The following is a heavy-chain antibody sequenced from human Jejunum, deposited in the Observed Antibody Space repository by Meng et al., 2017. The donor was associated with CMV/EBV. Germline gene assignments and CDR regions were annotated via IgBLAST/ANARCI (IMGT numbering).Heavy chain of an antibody. CDR2: IYTGGTA. D-gene: IGHD2-2*01. J-gene: IGHJ4*02. V-gene: IGHV3-53*01. Sequence: SCAGSGFSVSTPYMSWVREAPGKGLEWVSVIYTGGTAYYADSVKGRFTISRDHSKNTLFLQMNSLRVEDTARYYCAITSSSFYYFHYWGQGTLVTVSS. CDR3: AITSSSFYYFHY. CDR1: GFSVSTPY.